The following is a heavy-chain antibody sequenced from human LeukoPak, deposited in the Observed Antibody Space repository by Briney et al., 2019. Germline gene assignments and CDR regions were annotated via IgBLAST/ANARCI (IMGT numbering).Heavy chain of an antibody. V-gene: IGHV3-23*01. Sequence: GGSLRLSCAASGFTFSSYAMSGVRQAPGKGLEWVSANSGSGGSTYYAVSGKGRFTISRDNSKNTLYLQMNSLRAEDTAVYSCAKDQGSSWYRAFDYWGQGTLVTVSS. CDR3: AKDQGSSWYRAFDY. D-gene: IGHD6-13*01. CDR1: GFTFSSYA. J-gene: IGHJ4*02. CDR2: NSGSGGST.